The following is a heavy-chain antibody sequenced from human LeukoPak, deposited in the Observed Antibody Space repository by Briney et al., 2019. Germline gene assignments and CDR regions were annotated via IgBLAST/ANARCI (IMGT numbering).Heavy chain of an antibody. Sequence: PGGSLRLSCAASGFTFSSYGMHWVRQAPGKGLEWVAFIRYDGSNKYYADSVKGRFTISRDNSKNTLYLQMNSLRAEDTAVYYCALDYGDYVGAFDIWGQGTMVTVSS. CDR1: GFTFSSYG. D-gene: IGHD4-17*01. CDR3: ALDYGDYVGAFDI. V-gene: IGHV3-30*02. J-gene: IGHJ3*02. CDR2: IRYDGSNK.